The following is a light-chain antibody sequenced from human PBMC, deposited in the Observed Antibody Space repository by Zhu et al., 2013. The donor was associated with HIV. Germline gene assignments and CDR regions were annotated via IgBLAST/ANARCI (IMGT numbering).Light chain of an antibody. J-gene: IGLJ2*01. CDR2: EVS. Sequence: QSALTQPPSASGSPGQSVTISCTGTSSDVGGYNYVSWYQQHPGKAPKLLIYEVSKRPSGVSDRFSGSKSGNTASLTVSGLQTADEADYYCSSYADSNYLFGGGTKLTVV. V-gene: IGLV2-8*01. CDR3: SSYADSNYL. CDR1: SSDVGGYNY.